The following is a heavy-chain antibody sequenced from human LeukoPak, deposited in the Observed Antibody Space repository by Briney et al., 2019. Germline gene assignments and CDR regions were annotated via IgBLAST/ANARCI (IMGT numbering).Heavy chain of an antibody. CDR1: GFTFTTYW. Sequence: GGSLRLSCGASGFTFTTYWMSWVRQAPGKGLEWVSYISSSSSTIYYADSVKGRFTISRDNAKNSLYLQMNSLRAEDTAVYYCARERYFDWPRDAFDIWGQGTMVTVSS. J-gene: IGHJ3*02. V-gene: IGHV3-48*01. CDR3: ARERYFDWPRDAFDI. CDR2: ISSSSSTI. D-gene: IGHD3-9*01.